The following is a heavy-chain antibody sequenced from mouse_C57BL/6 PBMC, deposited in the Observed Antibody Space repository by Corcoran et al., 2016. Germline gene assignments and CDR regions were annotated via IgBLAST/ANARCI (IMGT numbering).Heavy chain of an antibody. CDR2: INPYNGGT. J-gene: IGHJ2*01. V-gene: IGHV1-19*01. CDR1: GYTFTDYY. Sequence: EVQLQQSGPVLVKPGASVKMSCKASGYTFTDYYMNWVKQSHGMSLEWIGVINPYNGGTSYNPKFKGKATLTVYKSSSTAYMELNSLTSEESAVYYCARSWWIYYDYNFGNWGQGTTLTVSS. CDR3: ARSWWIYYDYNFGN. D-gene: IGHD2-4*01.